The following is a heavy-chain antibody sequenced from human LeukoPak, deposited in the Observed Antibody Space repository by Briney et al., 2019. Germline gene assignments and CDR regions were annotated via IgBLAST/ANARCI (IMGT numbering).Heavy chain of an antibody. CDR2: IKQDGSEK. J-gene: IGHJ4*02. CDR1: GFTLSSYW. D-gene: IGHD5-12*01. Sequence: GGSLRLSCAASGFTLSSYWMSWVRQAPGKGLEWVANIKQDGSEKYYVDSVKGRFTISRDNAKNSLYLQMNSLRAEDTAVYYCARDLEATIGGTDYWGQGTLVTVSS. CDR3: ARDLEATIGGTDY. V-gene: IGHV3-7*01.